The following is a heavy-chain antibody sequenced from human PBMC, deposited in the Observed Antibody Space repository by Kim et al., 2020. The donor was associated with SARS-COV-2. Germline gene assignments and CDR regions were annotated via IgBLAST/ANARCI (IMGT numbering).Heavy chain of an antibody. CDR1: GFTFDDYA. Sequence: GGSLRLSCAASGFTFDDYAMHWVRQAPGKGLEWVSGISWNSGSIGYADSVKGRFTISRDNAKNSLYLQMNSLRAEDTALYYCAKDIGDYDSSGPLDYWGQGTLVTVSS. D-gene: IGHD3-22*01. J-gene: IGHJ4*02. V-gene: IGHV3-9*01. CDR3: AKDIGDYDSSGPLDY. CDR2: ISWNSGSI.